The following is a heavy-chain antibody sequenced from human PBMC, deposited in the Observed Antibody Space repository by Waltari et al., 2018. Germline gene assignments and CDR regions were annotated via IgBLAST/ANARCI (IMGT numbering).Heavy chain of an antibody. CDR1: GFTFSSYW. Sequence: EVQLVESGGGLVQPGGSLGLSCVTSGFTFSSYWMHWVRQVPGKGLVWVLRIHSDWLTTSYADSVKGRFTISRDNAKNTLYLQLNSLRADDTSVYYCARAQLTMARNLDFWGRGTLVTVSS. J-gene: IGHJ2*01. D-gene: IGHD3-10*01. CDR3: ARAQLTMARNLDF. CDR2: IHSDWLTT. V-gene: IGHV3-74*01.